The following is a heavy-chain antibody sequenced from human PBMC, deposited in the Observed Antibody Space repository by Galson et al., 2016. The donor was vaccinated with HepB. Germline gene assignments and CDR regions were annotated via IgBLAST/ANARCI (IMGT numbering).Heavy chain of an antibody. CDR1: GFSFSNYW. V-gene: IGHV3-74*01. D-gene: IGHD5-24*01. CDR2: LYRDGSGT. CDR3: VRDGDAYNFDF. Sequence: SLRLSCAASGFSFSNYWMHWVRQAPGKGLVWVSRLYRDGSGTNYADSVKGRFTMSRDNAKNTMYLQMNSRRAEYTAVYYCVRDGDAYNFDFWGQGTLVTVSS. J-gene: IGHJ4*02.